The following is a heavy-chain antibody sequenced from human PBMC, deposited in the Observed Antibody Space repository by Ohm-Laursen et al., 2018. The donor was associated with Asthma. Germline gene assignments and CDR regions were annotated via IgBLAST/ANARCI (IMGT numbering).Heavy chain of an antibody. V-gene: IGHV3-30*03. D-gene: IGHD3-9*01. Sequence: SLRLSCAASGFTFSSYGMHWVRQAPGKGLEWVAVISYDGSNKYYADSVKGRFTISRDNSKNTLYLQMNSLRAEDTAVYYCARDLEDILTGNRDYYYYGMDVWGQGTTVTVSS. CDR3: ARDLEDILTGNRDYYYYGMDV. J-gene: IGHJ6*02. CDR2: ISYDGSNK. CDR1: GFTFSSYG.